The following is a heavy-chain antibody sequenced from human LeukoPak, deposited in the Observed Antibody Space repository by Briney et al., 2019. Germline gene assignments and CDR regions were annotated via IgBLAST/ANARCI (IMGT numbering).Heavy chain of an antibody. Sequence: GGSLRLSCAASGFTFSSYAMSWVRQAPGKGLEWVSAISGSGGSTYYADSVKGRFTISRDNSKNTLYLQMNSLRAEDTAVYYCAKDLDCSSTSCYTEGAFDIWGQGTMVTVSS. V-gene: IGHV3-23*01. J-gene: IGHJ3*02. CDR2: ISGSGGST. CDR1: GFTFSSYA. CDR3: AKDLDCSSTSCYTEGAFDI. D-gene: IGHD2-2*02.